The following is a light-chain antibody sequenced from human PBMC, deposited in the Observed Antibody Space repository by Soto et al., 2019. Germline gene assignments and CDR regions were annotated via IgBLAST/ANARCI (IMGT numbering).Light chain of an antibody. J-gene: IGKJ2*01. CDR2: GAS. V-gene: IGKV3-20*01. CDR1: QSVSSSY. CDR3: QQFSSPPVFP. Sequence: EIVLTQSPGTLSLSPGERATLSCRASQSVSSSYLAWYQQKPGQAPRLLIYGASSRATGIPDRFSGSGSGTDFTLTISSLQTEDVAIYYCQQFSSPPVFPFGQGTKLEIK.